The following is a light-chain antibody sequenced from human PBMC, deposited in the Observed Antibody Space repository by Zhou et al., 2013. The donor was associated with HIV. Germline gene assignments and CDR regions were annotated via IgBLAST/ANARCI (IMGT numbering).Light chain of an antibody. CDR1: QSVSSY. Sequence: EIVLTQSPATLSLSPGERATLSCRASQSVSSYLAWYQQKPGQAPRLLIYDASNRATGIPARFSGSGSGTDFTLTISSLDPEDFAVYYCQHYGSSDNTFGQGTKLEIK. J-gene: IGKJ2*01. V-gene: IGKV3-11*01. CDR2: DAS. CDR3: QHYGSSDNT.